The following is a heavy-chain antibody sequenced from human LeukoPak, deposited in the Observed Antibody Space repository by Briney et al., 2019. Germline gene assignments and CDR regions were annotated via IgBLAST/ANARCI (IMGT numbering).Heavy chain of an antibody. D-gene: IGHD6-6*01. CDR2: ISGSGGST. Sequence: GGFLRLSCAASGFTFSSYSMNWVRQAPGKGLEWVSAISGSGGSTYYADSVKGRFTISRDNSKNTLYLQMNSLRAEDTAVYYCAKDQPLSSSSEPDYWGQGTLVTVSS. CDR3: AKDQPLSSSSEPDY. CDR1: GFTFSSYS. V-gene: IGHV3-23*01. J-gene: IGHJ4*02.